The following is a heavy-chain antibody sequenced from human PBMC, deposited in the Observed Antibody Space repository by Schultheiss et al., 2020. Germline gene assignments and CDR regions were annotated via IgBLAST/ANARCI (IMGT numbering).Heavy chain of an antibody. V-gene: IGHV4-38-2*02. CDR1: GDYISTHQY. J-gene: IGHJ4*02. CDR3: ARGIPVAITNLDS. Sequence: SETLSLSCTVSGDYISTHQYWGWMRQPPGKGLEWIGNIYHTGTTYYNPSLKSRVTMSVDASKKQFSLRLNSVTAADTAIYYCARGIPVAITNLDSWGQGTLVTVSS. CDR2: IYHTGTT. D-gene: IGHD6-19*01.